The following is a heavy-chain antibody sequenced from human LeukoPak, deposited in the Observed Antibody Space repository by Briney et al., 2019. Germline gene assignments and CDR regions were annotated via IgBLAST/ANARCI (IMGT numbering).Heavy chain of an antibody. CDR1: GGSISSGGYY. CDR3: ARGVGEYCSGGSCYRFDY. Sequence: PSETLSLTCTVSGGSISSGGYYWSWIRQHPGKGLEWIGYIYYSGSTYCNPSLKSRVTISVDTSKNQFSLKLSSVTAADTAVYYCARGVGEYCSGGSCYRFDYWGQGTLVTVSS. D-gene: IGHD2-15*01. V-gene: IGHV4-31*03. CDR2: IYYSGST. J-gene: IGHJ4*02.